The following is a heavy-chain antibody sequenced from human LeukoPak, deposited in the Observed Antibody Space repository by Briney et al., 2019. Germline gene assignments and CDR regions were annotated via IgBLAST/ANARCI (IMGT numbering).Heavy chain of an antibody. D-gene: IGHD6-13*01. Sequence: SETLSLTCAVYGGSFSGYYWSWIRQPPGKGLEWIGEINHSGSTNYNPSLKSRVTISVDTSKNQFSLKLSFVTAADTAVYYCARAFSSWYGYWGQGTLVTVSS. CDR2: INHSGST. CDR3: ARAFSSWYGY. V-gene: IGHV4-34*01. J-gene: IGHJ4*02. CDR1: GGSFSGYY.